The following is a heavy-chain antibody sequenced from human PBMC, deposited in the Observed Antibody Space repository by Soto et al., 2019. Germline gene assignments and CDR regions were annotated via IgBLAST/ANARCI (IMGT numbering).Heavy chain of an antibody. V-gene: IGHV4-61*01. D-gene: IGHD3-22*01. Sequence: PSETLSLTCTVSGGYVSSGSYYWSWIRQPPGKGLEWIGYIYYSGSTNYNPSLKSRVTISVDTSKNQFSLKLSSVTAADTAVYYCARKGTYYYDSSGYYYFDYWGQGTLVTVSS. J-gene: IGHJ4*02. CDR3: ARKGTYYYDSSGYYYFDY. CDR2: IYYSGST. CDR1: GGYVSSGSYY.